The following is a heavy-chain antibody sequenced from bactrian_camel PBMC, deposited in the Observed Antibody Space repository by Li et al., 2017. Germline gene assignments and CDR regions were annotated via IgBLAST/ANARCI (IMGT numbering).Heavy chain of an antibody. CDR1: GFTFGTSY. Sequence: DVQLVESGGGLVQPGGSLRLSCAASGFTFGTSYMTWVRQAPGKGLEWVSDISSGGGVTYFADSVKGRFTLSQDAAKSTLYLQMDSLKTEDTARYYCVTDLRAPYDIFDDHDYWGQGTQVT. V-gene: IGHV3S32*01. CDR3: VTDLRAPYDIFDDHDY. J-gene: IGHJ4*01. CDR2: ISSGGGVT. D-gene: IGHD4*01.